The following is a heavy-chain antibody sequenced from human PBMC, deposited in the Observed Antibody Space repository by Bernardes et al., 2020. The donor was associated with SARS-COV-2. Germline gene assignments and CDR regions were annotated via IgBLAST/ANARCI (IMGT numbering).Heavy chain of an antibody. CDR1: GFSVSAYW. Sequence: GSLRLSFAASGFSVSAYWMHWVRQAPGEGLVWVSRMNEDGSIINYAESVKGRFTISRDIAGNMVYLHMSSLRAEDTAVYYCARDFGGESDYWGQGTLVTVSS. D-gene: IGHD2-21*01. CDR2: MNEDGSII. J-gene: IGHJ4*02. V-gene: IGHV3-74*01. CDR3: ARDFGGESDY.